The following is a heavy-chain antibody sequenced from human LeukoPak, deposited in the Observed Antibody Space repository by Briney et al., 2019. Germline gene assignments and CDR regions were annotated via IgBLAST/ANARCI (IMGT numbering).Heavy chain of an antibody. Sequence: ASVRVSCKASGGTFSSYAISWVRQAPGQGLEWMGGIIPIFGTANYAQKFQGRVTITTDESTSTAYMELSSLRSEDTAGYYCARGKSKFGEKKNYYYYMDVWGKGTTVTVSS. V-gene: IGHV1-69*05. CDR1: GGTFSSYA. CDR3: ARGKSKFGEKKNYYYYMDV. D-gene: IGHD3-10*01. CDR2: IIPIFGTA. J-gene: IGHJ6*03.